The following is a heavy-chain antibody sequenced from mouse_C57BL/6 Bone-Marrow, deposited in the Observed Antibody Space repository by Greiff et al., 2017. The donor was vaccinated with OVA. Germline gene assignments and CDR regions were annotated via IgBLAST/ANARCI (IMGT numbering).Heavy chain of an antibody. J-gene: IGHJ2*01. CDR1: GFTFSSYG. CDR3: ARHGDYGSFFDY. Sequence: EVQGVESGGDLVKPGGSLKLSCAASGFTFSSYGMSWVRQTPDKRLEWVATISSGGSYTYYPDSVKGRFTISRDNAKNTLYLQMSSLKSEHTAMYYCARHGDYGSFFDYWGQGTTLTVSS. CDR2: ISSGGSYT. V-gene: IGHV5-6*01. D-gene: IGHD1-1*01.